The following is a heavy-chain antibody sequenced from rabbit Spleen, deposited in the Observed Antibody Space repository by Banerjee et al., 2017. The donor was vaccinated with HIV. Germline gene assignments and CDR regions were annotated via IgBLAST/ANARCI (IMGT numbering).Heavy chain of an antibody. CDR1: GFSFSSVHW. V-gene: IGHV1S40*01. D-gene: IGHD8-1*01. CDR2: IYAGSTGTI. CDR3: ARDTGSSFSSYGMDL. Sequence: QSLEESGGDLVKPGASLTLTCTASGFSFSSVHWIYWVRQAPGKGLEWIGTIYAGSTGTIDYASWAKGRFTISKTSSTTVTLQMTSLTVADTATYFCARDTGSSFSSYGMDLWGPGTLVTV. J-gene: IGHJ6*01.